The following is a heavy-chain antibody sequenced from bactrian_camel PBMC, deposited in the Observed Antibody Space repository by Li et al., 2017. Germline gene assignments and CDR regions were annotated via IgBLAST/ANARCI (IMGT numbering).Heavy chain of an antibody. D-gene: IGHD7*01. CDR3: VRGANWYYDY. Sequence: VQLVESGGGLAQPGGSLRLSCVASGFTFSSYWMFWVRQAPGKGLEWVSSINGGGTPTYYVDSVKGRFTISRDNAKNTLYLQMNSLKPDDTAVYYCVRGANWYYDYWGQGTQVTVS. CDR2: INGGGTPT. J-gene: IGHJ4*01. V-gene: IGHV3S1*01. CDR1: GFTFSSYW.